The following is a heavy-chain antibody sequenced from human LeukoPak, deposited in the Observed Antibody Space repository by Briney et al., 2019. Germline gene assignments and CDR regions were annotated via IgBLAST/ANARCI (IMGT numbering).Heavy chain of an antibody. Sequence: GGSLRFSCAASVFTVSGNYMSWVRQAPGKGLEWVSIIYSGSSTFYADSVKGRFTISRDNSKNAVYLQMNSLRAEDTAVYYCARGPRIAVAGTYFDYWGQGTLVTVSS. J-gene: IGHJ4*02. V-gene: IGHV3-66*01. CDR3: ARGPRIAVAGTYFDY. CDR1: VFTVSGNY. CDR2: IYSGSST. D-gene: IGHD6-19*01.